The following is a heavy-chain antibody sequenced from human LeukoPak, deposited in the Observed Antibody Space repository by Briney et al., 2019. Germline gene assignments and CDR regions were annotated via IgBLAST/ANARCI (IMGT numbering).Heavy chain of an antibody. J-gene: IGHJ3*01. CDR2: LATSGTI. D-gene: IGHD3-10*01. CDR1: GGSISGSF. Sequence: SETLSLTCTISGGSISGSFWSWIRQPAGKGLEWIGRLATSGTINYNPSLKSRVTVSMDTSKNQFSLKLTSVTAADTAVYYCTRDGSKGSRGDASDLWGQGSVVTVSS. V-gene: IGHV4-4*07. CDR3: TRDGSKGSRGDASDL.